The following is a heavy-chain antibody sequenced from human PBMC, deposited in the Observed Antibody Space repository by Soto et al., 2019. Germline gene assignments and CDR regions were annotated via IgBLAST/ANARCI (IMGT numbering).Heavy chain of an antibody. CDR3: ARSRVRYYGMDV. CDR2: INHSGST. V-gene: IGHV4-34*01. CDR1: GGSFSGYY. Sequence: LSLTCAVYGGSFSGYYWSWIRQPPGKGLEWIGEINHSGSTNYNPSLKSRVTISVDTAKNQFSLKLSSVTAADTAVYYCARSRVRYYGMDVWGQGTTVTVSS. J-gene: IGHJ6*02.